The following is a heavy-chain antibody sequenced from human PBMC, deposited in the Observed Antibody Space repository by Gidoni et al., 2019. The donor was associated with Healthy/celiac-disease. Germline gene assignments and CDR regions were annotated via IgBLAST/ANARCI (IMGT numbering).Heavy chain of an antibody. J-gene: IGHJ6*02. V-gene: IGHV4-39*02. CDR3: ARGYCSSTSCYYYYYGMDV. D-gene: IGHD2-2*01. CDR2: IYFSGDT. Sequence: QRQLQESGPGLVKASETLSLTCTVSGGSISSSSYYWGWIRQPPGKGLEWNGNIYFSGDTYYNPSLKSRVTISVETSMNQFSLRLSSVTAADTAVYYCARGYCSSTSCYYYYYGMDVWGQGTTVTVSS. CDR1: GGSISSSSYY.